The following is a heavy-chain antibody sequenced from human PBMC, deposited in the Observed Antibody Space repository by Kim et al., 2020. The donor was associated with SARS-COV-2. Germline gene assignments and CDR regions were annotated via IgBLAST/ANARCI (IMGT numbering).Heavy chain of an antibody. CDR2: IYYSGST. CDR3: ARVVEGFWSGYYAPAFDY. D-gene: IGHD3-3*01. J-gene: IGHJ4*02. CDR1: GGSISSSSYY. Sequence: SETLSLTCTVSGGSISSSSYYWGWIRQPPGKGLEWIGSIYYSGSTYYNPSLKSRVTISVDTSKNQFSLKLSSVTAADTAVYYCARVVEGFWSGYYAPAFDYWGQGTLVTVSS. V-gene: IGHV4-39*07.